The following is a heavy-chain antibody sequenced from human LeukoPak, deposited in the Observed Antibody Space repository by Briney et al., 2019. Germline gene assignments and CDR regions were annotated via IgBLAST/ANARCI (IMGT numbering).Heavy chain of an antibody. CDR1: GARLTNPTYF. V-gene: IGHV4-61*01. J-gene: IGHJ4*02. CDR3: ARFKSGGFYYFDS. CDR2: IFASGTA. Sequence: SETLSLTCSVSGARLTNPTYFQWSWFRLPPGKGLEFIGKIFASGTAALTPSLKSRVTMSLDTSKNEFSLRLTSVTAEDSAVYYCARFKSGGFYYFDSWGQGALVTVSS. D-gene: IGHD2-15*01.